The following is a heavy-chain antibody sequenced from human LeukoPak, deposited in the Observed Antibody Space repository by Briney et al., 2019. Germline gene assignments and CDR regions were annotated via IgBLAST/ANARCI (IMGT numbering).Heavy chain of an antibody. CDR2: IIPIFGTA. Sequence: PVASVKVSCKASGGTFSSYAIGWVRQAPGQGLEWMGGIIPIFGTANYAQKFQGRVTITADESTSTAYMELGSLRSEDTAVYYCARDGVCSGGSCYSGTDAFDIWGQGTMVTVSS. D-gene: IGHD2-15*01. J-gene: IGHJ3*02. CDR3: ARDGVCSGGSCYSGTDAFDI. V-gene: IGHV1-69*13. CDR1: GGTFSSYA.